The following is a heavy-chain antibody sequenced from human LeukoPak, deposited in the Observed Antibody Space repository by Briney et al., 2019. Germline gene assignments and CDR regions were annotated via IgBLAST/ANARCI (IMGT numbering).Heavy chain of an antibody. V-gene: IGHV1-69*05. Sequence: SVKVSCKASGGTFSSYAISWVRQAPGQGLEWMGGIIPIFGTANYAQKFQGRVTITTDESTSTAYMELSGLRSEDTAVYYCASATKRRVAAAWYWFDPWGQGTLVTVSS. D-gene: IGHD6-13*01. CDR3: ASATKRRVAAAWYWFDP. CDR1: GGTFSSYA. J-gene: IGHJ5*02. CDR2: IIPIFGTA.